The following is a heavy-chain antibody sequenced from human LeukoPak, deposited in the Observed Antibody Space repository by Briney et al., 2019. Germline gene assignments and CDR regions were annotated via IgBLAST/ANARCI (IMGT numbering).Heavy chain of an antibody. J-gene: IGHJ4*02. CDR3: ARHENVLRFLEWLWYFDY. D-gene: IGHD3-3*01. Sequence: PSETLSLTCTVSGGSISSSSYSWGWIRQPPGQGLEWIGSIYYSGSTYYNPSLKSRVTISVDTSKNQFSLKLSSVTAADTAVYYCARHENVLRFLEWLWYFDYWGQGTLVTVSS. V-gene: IGHV4-39*01. CDR1: GGSISSSSYS. CDR2: IYYSGST.